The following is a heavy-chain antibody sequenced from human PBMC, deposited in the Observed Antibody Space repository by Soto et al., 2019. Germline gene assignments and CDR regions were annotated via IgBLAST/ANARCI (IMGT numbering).Heavy chain of an antibody. CDR2: INHSGNT. V-gene: IGHV4-34*01. Sequence: SETLSLICAVYGKSLSGYYWSWIRRPPGKALEWIGEINHSGNTNYNPSLKSRVTISVDTSKNQLFLSLSSVTAADTAMYYCARHHVRGRTIAGAAEFWGQGTLVTVSS. J-gene: IGHJ4*02. D-gene: IGHD1-26*01. CDR1: GKSLSGYY. CDR3: ARHHVRGRTIAGAAEF.